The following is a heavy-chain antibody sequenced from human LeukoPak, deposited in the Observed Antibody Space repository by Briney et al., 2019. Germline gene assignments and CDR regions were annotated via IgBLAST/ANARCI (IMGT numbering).Heavy chain of an antibody. V-gene: IGHV4-31*03. Sequence: PSGTLSLTCNVSGGSISNDGYYWSWIRQHPGKGLEWLGYIYYSGSTYYNPSLKSRVTLSVDTSKSQFSLRLSSVTAADTAVYYCARGSPHWFDPWGQGTLVTVSS. J-gene: IGHJ5*02. CDR3: ARGSPHWFDP. CDR2: IYYSGST. CDR1: GGSISNDGYY.